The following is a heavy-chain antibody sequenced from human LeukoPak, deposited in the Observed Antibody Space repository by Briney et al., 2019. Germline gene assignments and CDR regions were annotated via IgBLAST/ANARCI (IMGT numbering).Heavy chain of an antibody. CDR2: INHSGST. J-gene: IGHJ4*02. CDR3: ARVRPRFYDSSGYYSSISYYFDY. V-gene: IGHV4-34*01. CDR1: GGSFSGYY. D-gene: IGHD3-22*01. Sequence: PSETLSLTCAVYGGSFSGYYWSWIRQPPGKGLEWIGEINHSGSTNHNPSLKSRVTISVDTSKNQFSLKLSSVTAADTAVYYCARVRPRFYDSSGYYSSISYYFDYWGQGTLVTVSS.